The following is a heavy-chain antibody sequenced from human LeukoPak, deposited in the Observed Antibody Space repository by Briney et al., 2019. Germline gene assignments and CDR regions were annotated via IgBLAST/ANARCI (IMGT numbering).Heavy chain of an antibody. CDR3: AREHYDFWSGYFGLSNLSDAFDI. V-gene: IGHV4-31*03. Sequence: SQTLSLTCTVSGGSISSGGYYWSWIRQHPGEGLEWIGYIYYSGSTYYNPSLKSRVTISVDTSKNQFSLKLSSVTAADTAVYYCAREHYDFWSGYFGLSNLSDAFDIWGQGTMVTVSS. CDR2: IYYSGST. D-gene: IGHD3-3*01. J-gene: IGHJ3*02. CDR1: GGSISSGGYY.